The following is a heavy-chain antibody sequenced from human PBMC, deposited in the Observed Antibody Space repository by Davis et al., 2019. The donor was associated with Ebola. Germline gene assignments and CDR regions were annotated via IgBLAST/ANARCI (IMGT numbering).Heavy chain of an antibody. J-gene: IGHJ5*02. Sequence: MPSETLSLTCAVYGGSFSGYYWSWIRQPPGKGLEWIGEINHSGSTTYNPSLKSRFTISVDTSKNQFSLTVTSVTAADTAVYSCARIVKYCIDAVCQNWFDPWGQGTLVTVSS. CDR2: INHSGST. CDR1: GGSFSGYY. D-gene: IGHD2-8*01. CDR3: ARIVKYCIDAVCQNWFDP. V-gene: IGHV4-34*01.